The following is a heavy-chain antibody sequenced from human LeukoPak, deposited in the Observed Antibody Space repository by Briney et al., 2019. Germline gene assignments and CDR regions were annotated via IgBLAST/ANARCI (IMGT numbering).Heavy chain of an antibody. J-gene: IGHJ6*03. CDR2: IIPIFGTA. CDR3: AKAPYGVYMDV. CDR1: GYTFTGYY. V-gene: IGHV1-69*06. D-gene: IGHD4-17*01. Sequence: ASVKVSCKASGYTFTGYYMHWVRQAPGQGLEWMGGIIPIFGTANYAQKFQGRVTITADKSTSTAYMELSSLRSEDTAVYYCAKAPYGVYMDVWGKGTTVTVSS.